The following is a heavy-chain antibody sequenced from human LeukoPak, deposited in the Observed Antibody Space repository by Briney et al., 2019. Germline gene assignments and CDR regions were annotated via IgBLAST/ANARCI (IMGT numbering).Heavy chain of an antibody. CDR2: IYYSGST. Sequence: ASETLSLTCTVSGGSITSVTYYWGRRRQPPGRGLEWVGSIYYSGSTHNTPSLKRRVTISVDTSKNKFSLKLSSVTAADAAVYCCARDTVRATFPGAFDVWGQGTMVTVSS. V-gene: IGHV4-39*07. J-gene: IGHJ3*01. D-gene: IGHD1-26*01. CDR3: ARDTVRATFPGAFDV. CDR1: GGSITSVTYY.